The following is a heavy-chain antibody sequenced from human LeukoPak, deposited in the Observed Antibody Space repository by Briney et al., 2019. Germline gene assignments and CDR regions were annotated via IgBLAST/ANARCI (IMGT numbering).Heavy chain of an antibody. Sequence: SETLSLTCAVYGGSFSGYYWTWIRKSPGKGLEWIGEINPSGSTYYNPSLKSRLTISRDTSKNQFSLRLSSVTAADTAVYYCARGRQEISMILVVMTGVSYYLDVWGKGTTVTVS. V-gene: IGHV4-34*01. D-gene: IGHD3-22*01. CDR1: GGSFSGYY. CDR2: INPSGST. CDR3: ARGRQEISMILVVMTGVSYYLDV. J-gene: IGHJ6*03.